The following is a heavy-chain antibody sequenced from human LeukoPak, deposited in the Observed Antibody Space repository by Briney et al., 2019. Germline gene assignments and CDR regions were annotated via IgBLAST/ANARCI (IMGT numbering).Heavy chain of an antibody. J-gene: IGHJ4*02. CDR3: AKDQDYYDSSGYDY. CDR2: ISGSGGST. Sequence: PGGSLRLSCAASGFTFSSYGMSWVRQAPGKGLEWVSAISGSGGSTYYADSVKGRFTISRDNSKNTLYLQMNSLRAEDTAVYYCAKDQDYYDSSGYDYWGQGTLVTVSS. CDR1: GFTFSSYG. V-gene: IGHV3-23*01. D-gene: IGHD3-22*01.